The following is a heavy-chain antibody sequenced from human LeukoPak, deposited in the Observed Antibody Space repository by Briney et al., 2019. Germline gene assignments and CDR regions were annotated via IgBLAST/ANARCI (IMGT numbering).Heavy chain of an antibody. CDR3: ARQKYSSSRALDY. CDR2: IYPGDSDT. CDR1: GYSFTNYW. J-gene: IGHJ4*02. V-gene: IGHV5-51*01. D-gene: IGHD6-6*01. Sequence: GESLKISCKGSGYSFTNYWIGWVRQMPGKGLEWMGFIYPGDSDTRYSPSFQGQVTISADKSISTAYLQWSSLKASDTAMYYCARQKYSSSRALDYWGQGTLVTVSS.